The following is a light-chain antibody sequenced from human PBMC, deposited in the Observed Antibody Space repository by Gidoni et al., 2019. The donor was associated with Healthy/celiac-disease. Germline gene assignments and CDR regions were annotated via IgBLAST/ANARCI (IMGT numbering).Light chain of an antibody. V-gene: IGKV1-39*01. CDR1: QSISSY. CDR2: ATS. CDR3: QQSDSIPRT. Sequence: DIQMTQSPSSLSASVGDRVTITCRRSQSISSYLTWYQQKPGQAPKLLIYATSSLHSGVPSRFSGSGSGTDFTLTISSLQPEDFATYYCQQSDSIPRTFGQGTKVEIK. J-gene: IGKJ1*01.